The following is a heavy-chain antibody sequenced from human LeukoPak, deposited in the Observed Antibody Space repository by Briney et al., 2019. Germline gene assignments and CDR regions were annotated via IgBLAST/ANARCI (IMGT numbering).Heavy chain of an antibody. J-gene: IGHJ3*02. V-gene: IGHV4-34*01. CDR2: INHSGST. D-gene: IGHD4-23*01. CDR1: GGSFSGYY. CDR3: ARRLVMDGGNSFEAFDI. Sequence: SESLSLTCAVYGGSFSGYYWSWIRQPPGKGLEWIGEINHSGSTNYNPSLKSRVTISGDTSKNQFSLKLSSVTAADTAVYYCARRLVMDGGNSFEAFDIWGQGTMVTVSS.